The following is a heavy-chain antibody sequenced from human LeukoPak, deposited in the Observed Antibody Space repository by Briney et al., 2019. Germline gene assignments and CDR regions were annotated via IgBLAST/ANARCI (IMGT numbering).Heavy chain of an antibody. CDR2: IYYSGST. D-gene: IGHD5-12*01. V-gene: IGHV4-59*08. J-gene: IGHJ3*02. CDR3: ARHRGYSGYDLGAFDI. CDR1: GGSISSYY. Sequence: SETLSLTCTVSGGSISSYYWSWIRQPPGKGLEWIGYIYYSGSTNYNPSLKSRVTISVDTSKNQFSLKLSSVTAADTAVYYCARHRGYSGYDLGAFDIWGQGTMVTVSS.